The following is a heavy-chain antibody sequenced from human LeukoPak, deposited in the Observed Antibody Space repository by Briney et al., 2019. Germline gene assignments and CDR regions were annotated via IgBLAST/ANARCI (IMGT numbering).Heavy chain of an antibody. CDR3: ARLYSSGWEYYYYYYGMDV. V-gene: IGHV4-39*01. D-gene: IGHD6-19*01. J-gene: IGHJ6*02. Sequence: SETLSLTCTVSGGSISSSSYYWGWIRQPPEKGLEWIGSIYYSGSTYYNPSLKSRVTISVDTSKNLFSLKLSSVTAADTAVYYCARLYSSGWEYYYYYYGMDVWGQGTTVTVSS. CDR2: IYYSGST. CDR1: GGSISSSSYY.